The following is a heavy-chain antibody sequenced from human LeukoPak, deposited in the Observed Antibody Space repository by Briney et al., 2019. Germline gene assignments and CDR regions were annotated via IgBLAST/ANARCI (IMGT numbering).Heavy chain of an antibody. CDR2: IYPGDSDT. J-gene: IGHJ5*02. D-gene: IGHD3-10*01. Sequence: KLGESLKISCKGSGYSFTSYWIGWVRQMPGKGLEWMGIIYPGDSDTRYSPSFQGQVTISADKSISTAYLQWSSLKASDTAMYYCARFTMVRGVMGWFDPWGQGTLVTVSS. V-gene: IGHV5-51*01. CDR1: GYSFTSYW. CDR3: ARFTMVRGVMGWFDP.